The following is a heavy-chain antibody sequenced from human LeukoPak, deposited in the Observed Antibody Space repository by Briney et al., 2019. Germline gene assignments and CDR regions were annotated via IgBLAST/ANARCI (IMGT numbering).Heavy chain of an antibody. V-gene: IGHV3-48*04. J-gene: IGHJ4*02. CDR1: GFTFNNYS. Sequence: GGSLRLSCAASGFTFNNYSMNWVRQAPGKGLEWVSYISSSGSSIYYADSLKGRFTVSRDNARNSLYLQMNSLRAEDTAVYYCARRYFDYWGQGTLVTVSS. CDR2: ISSSGSSI. CDR3: ARRYFDY.